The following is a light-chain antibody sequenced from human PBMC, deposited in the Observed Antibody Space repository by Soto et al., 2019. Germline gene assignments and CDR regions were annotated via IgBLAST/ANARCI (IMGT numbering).Light chain of an antibody. Sequence: QSALTQPASVSGSPGPSITISCTGPSSDVGGYNFVSWYQQHPGKAPKLIIYEVRNRPSGVSNRFSASKSGNTASLTISGLQAEDEAEYYCSSYASLYTRVFGTGTKVTVL. CDR3: SSYASLYTRV. J-gene: IGLJ1*01. CDR1: SSDVGGYNF. CDR2: EVR. V-gene: IGLV2-14*01.